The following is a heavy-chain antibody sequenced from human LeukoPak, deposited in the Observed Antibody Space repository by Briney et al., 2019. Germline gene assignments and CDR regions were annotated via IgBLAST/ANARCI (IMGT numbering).Heavy chain of an antibody. D-gene: IGHD2-2*01. CDR2: ISSSSSYI. J-gene: IGHJ4*02. CDR3: ARDQYRGSTSRGDY. CDR1: GFTFSSYS. Sequence: PGGSLRLSCAASGFTFSSYSMNWVRQAPGKGLEWVSSISSSSSYIYYADSVKGRFTISRDNAKNPPYLQMNSLRAEDTAVYYCARDQYRGSTSRGDYWGQGTLVTVSS. V-gene: IGHV3-21*01.